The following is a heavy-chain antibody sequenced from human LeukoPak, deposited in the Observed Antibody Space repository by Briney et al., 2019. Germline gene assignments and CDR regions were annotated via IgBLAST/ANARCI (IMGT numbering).Heavy chain of an antibody. CDR2: ISGSGGGT. V-gene: IGHV3-23*01. CDR1: GFSFRGFA. D-gene: IGHD1-26*01. J-gene: IGHJ4*02. Sequence: GGSLRLSCAASGFSFRGFAMTWVRQAPGKGLEWVSGISGSGGGTYYADSVKGRFTISRDNSKNTLYLQMNSLRAEDTAVYYCVKTMGAIDHDYLGQGTLVTVSS. CDR3: VKTMGAIDHDY.